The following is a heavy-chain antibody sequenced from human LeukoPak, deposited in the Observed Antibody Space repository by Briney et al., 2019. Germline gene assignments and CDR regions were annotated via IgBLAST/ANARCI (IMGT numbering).Heavy chain of an antibody. CDR1: GYSISSGYY. V-gene: IGHV4-38-2*01. CDR2: IYHSGST. J-gene: IGHJ5*02. D-gene: IGHD2-2*01. Sequence: SETLSLTCAVSGYSISSGYYWGWIRQPPGKGLEWIGSIYHSGSTYYNPSLKSRVTISVDTSKNQFSLKLSSVTAADTAVYYCAMEVVPAAMWSLHWFDRGGEGTLVTVSS. CDR3: AMEVVPAAMWSLHWFDR.